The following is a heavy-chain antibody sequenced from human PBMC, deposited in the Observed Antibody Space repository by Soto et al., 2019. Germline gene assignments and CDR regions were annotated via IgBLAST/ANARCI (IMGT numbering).Heavy chain of an antibody. Sequence: ASVKVSCNASGNTFASHGFSWVRQAPGQGLEWRGWISGFNGQTNYALKFQGRVTLTTDTSTSTGYMELRSLRSDDTAVYFCARVDPRGVAVVRDYWGQGTLATVAS. J-gene: IGHJ4*02. D-gene: IGHD3-10*01. V-gene: IGHV1-18*01. CDR3: ARVDPRGVAVVRDY. CDR2: ISGFNGQT. CDR1: GNTFASHG.